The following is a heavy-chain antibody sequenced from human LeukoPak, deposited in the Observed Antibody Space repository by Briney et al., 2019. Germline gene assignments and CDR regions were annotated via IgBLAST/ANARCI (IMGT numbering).Heavy chain of an antibody. D-gene: IGHD3-10*01. CDR2: FDPEDGET. CDR3: ATVSGSGSYYPDAFDI. J-gene: IGHJ3*02. V-gene: IGHV1-24*01. CDR1: GYTLTELS. Sequence: ASVKVPCKVSGYTLTELSMHWVRQAPGKGLEWMGGFDPEDGETIYAQKFQGRVTMTEDTSTDTAYMELSSLRSEDTAVYYCATVSGSGSYYPDAFDIWGQGTMVTVSS.